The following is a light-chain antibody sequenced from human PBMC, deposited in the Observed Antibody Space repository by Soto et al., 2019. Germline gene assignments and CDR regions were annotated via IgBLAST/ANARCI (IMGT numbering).Light chain of an antibody. V-gene: IGLV2-8*01. J-gene: IGLJ3*02. CDR1: SRDVGDYNY. Sequence: QSVLTQPPSASGSPGQSVTISCTGTSRDVGDYNYVSWYQQHPGKAPQLMIYEVNKRPSGVPDRFSGSKSGNTASLTVSGLQAEDEAEYFCSSYAGTNNWVFGGGTKLTVL. CDR3: SSYAGTNNWV. CDR2: EVN.